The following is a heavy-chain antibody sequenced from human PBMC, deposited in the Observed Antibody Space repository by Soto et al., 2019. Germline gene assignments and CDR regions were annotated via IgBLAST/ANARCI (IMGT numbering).Heavy chain of an antibody. CDR1: GFTFSRDG. D-gene: IGHD4-17*01. V-gene: IGHV3-23*01. Sequence: GGSLRLSCAASGFTFSRDGMSWVRQAPGKGLEWVSLITDNGGSTYYADSVKGRFAISRDNTKNTLFLQMNSLRAEDTAVYYCAKERATTTAFDYWGQGALVTVSS. J-gene: IGHJ4*02. CDR3: AKERATTTAFDY. CDR2: ITDNGGST.